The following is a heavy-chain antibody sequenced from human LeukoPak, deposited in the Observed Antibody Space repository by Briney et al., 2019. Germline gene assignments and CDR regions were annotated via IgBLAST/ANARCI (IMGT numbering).Heavy chain of an antibody. CDR2: IAHHGNNK. Sequence: GGSLRLSCAASGFTFSRSAMHWVRQGPGKGLEWVAYIAHHGNNKYYADSVKGRFTISRDNFKGTLFLQMNSLRVDDTAVYYCAKDGSWSCTDWGQGTLVRVSS. V-gene: IGHV3-30*02. CDR3: AKDGSWSCTD. J-gene: IGHJ4*02. CDR1: GFTFSRSA. D-gene: IGHD2-8*02.